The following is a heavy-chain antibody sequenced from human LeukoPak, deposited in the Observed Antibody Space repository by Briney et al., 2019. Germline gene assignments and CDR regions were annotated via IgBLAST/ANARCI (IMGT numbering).Heavy chain of an antibody. CDR2: IYYSGST. V-gene: IGHV4-31*03. Sequence: PSENLSLTCTVSGGSISSGGYYWSWIRQHPGKGLEWIGYIYYSGSTYYNPSLKSRVTISVDTSKNQFSLKLSSVTAADTAVYYCARVTATMVREVFDYWGQGTLVTVSS. J-gene: IGHJ4*02. CDR3: ARVTATMVREVFDY. CDR1: GGSISSGGYY. D-gene: IGHD3-10*01.